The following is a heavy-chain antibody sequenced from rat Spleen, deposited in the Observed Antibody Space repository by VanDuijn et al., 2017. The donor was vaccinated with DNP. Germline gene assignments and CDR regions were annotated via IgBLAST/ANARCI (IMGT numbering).Heavy chain of an antibody. V-gene: IGHV5-25*01. Sequence: EVQLVESGGGLVQPGRSLKLSCAASGFTFSNYDMAWVRQAPTKGLEWVASISTSGGSTYYRDSVKGRFTVSRDNAKSTLYLQMDSLRSEDTATYYCARHHYPLHYFDYWGQGVMVTVSS. CDR1: GFTFSNYD. CDR3: ARHHYPLHYFDY. J-gene: IGHJ2*01. D-gene: IGHD1-4*01. CDR2: ISTSGGST.